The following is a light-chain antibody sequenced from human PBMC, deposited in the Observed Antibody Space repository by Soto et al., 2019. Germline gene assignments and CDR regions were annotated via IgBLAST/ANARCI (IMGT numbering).Light chain of an antibody. CDR1: QSVSSN. Sequence: EIVMTQSPATLSVSPGERATLSCRASQSVSSNLAWYQQKPGQAPRLLIYRASTRATGVPARFSGSGSGTDFTLNISSLQSEDFAVYYCQHYNNWPPWTFGQGTKVEIK. V-gene: IGKV3-15*01. CDR3: QHYNNWPPWT. CDR2: RAS. J-gene: IGKJ1*01.